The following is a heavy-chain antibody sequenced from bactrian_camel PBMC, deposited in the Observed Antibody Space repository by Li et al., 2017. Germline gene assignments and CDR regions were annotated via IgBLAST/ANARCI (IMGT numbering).Heavy chain of an antibody. J-gene: IGHJ4*01. D-gene: IGHD5*01. CDR1: GYDYTAIS. CDR3: AADATTWWVGCLNDEYNY. Sequence: HVQLVESGGGSVQPGGSLNLSCAASGYDYTAISMAWFRQHPGKEREGVATFDSDGTTSYADSVNGRFTISRDNAKNTLYLQMNSLKPEDTAMYYCAADATTWWVGCLNDEYNYWGQGTQVTVS. CDR2: FDSDGTT. V-gene: IGHV3S53*01.